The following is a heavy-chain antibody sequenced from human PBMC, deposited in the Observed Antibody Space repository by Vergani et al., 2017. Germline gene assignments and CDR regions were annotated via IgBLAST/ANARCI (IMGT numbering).Heavy chain of an antibody. Sequence: EVQLVESGGGLVKPGGSLRLSCAASGFTFSSYSMNWVRQAPGKGLEWVSSISSSGSTIYYADSVKGRFTISRDNAKNSLYLQMNSLRAEDTAVYYCARAEVIYDILTGYYIGPPGYWGQGTLVTVSS. D-gene: IGHD3-9*01. CDR3: ARAEVIYDILTGYYIGPPGY. J-gene: IGHJ4*02. V-gene: IGHV3-21*01. CDR1: GFTFSSYS. CDR2: ISSSGSTI.